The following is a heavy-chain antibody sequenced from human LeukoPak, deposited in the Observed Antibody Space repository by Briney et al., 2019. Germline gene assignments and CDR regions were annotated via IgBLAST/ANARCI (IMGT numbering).Heavy chain of an antibody. D-gene: IGHD3-22*01. Sequence: EASVKVSCKASGYTFTSYGISWVRQAPGQGLEWMGWISAYNGNTNYAQKLQGRVTMTTDTSTSTAYMELRSLRSDDTAVYYCARVSNHDDSSGYLDYWGQGTLVTVSS. CDR3: ARVSNHDDSSGYLDY. J-gene: IGHJ4*02. V-gene: IGHV1-18*01. CDR1: GYTFTSYG. CDR2: ISAYNGNT.